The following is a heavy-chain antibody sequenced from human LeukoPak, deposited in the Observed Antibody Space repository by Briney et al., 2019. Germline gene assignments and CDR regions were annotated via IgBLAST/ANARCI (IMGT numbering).Heavy chain of an antibody. CDR2: INPSGGST. CDR3: ARDQPIAVAGTVLFDY. V-gene: IGHV1-46*01. Sequence: ASVKVSCKASGYTFTSYYMHWVRQAPGQGLEWMGIINPSGGSTSYAQKFQGRVTMTRDTSSSTVYMELSNLRSEDMAVYYCARDQPIAVAGTVLFDYWGQGTLVTVSS. CDR1: GYTFTSYY. D-gene: IGHD6-19*01. J-gene: IGHJ4*02.